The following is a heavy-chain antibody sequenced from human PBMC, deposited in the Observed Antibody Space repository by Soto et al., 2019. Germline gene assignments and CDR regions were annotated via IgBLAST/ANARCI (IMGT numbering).Heavy chain of an antibody. J-gene: IGHJ5*01. V-gene: IGHV6-1*01. D-gene: IGHD1-26*01. CDR3: VRLIGNSWLDF. CDR2: TYYRSKWYN. Sequence: SQTLSLTCAISGYSVSSSSVTWNWIRQSPSRGLEWLGRTYYRSKWYNDYAESVKSRITINPDTSKNQFSLHLNSVTPEDTAVYYCVRLIGNSWLDFWGQGTLVTLSS. CDR1: GYSVSSSSVT.